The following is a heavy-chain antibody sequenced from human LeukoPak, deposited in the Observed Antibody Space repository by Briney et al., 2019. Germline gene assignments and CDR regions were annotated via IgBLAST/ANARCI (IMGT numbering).Heavy chain of an antibody. V-gene: IGHV4-59*01. Sequence: PSETLSLTCTVSGGSISSYYWSWIRQPPGKGLEWIGYIYYSGSTNYNPSLKSRVTISVDTSKNQFSLKLSSVTAADTAVYYCARGLTTYGIDVWGQGTTVTVSS. CDR3: ARGLTTYGIDV. D-gene: IGHD1-14*01. CDR2: IYYSGST. CDR1: GGSISSYY. J-gene: IGHJ6*02.